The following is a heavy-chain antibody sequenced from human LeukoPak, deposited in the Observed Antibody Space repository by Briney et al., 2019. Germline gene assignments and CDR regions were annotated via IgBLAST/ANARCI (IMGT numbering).Heavy chain of an antibody. CDR1: GYSFTSYW. V-gene: IGHV5-51*01. J-gene: IGHJ3*02. Sequence: GESLKISCKGSGYSFTSYWIGWVRQIPEKGLEWRGNISPGDSDTRYSPSFQGQVTTSADKSISTAYLQWSSMKASDTAMYYCARLPSVTVYDAFDIWGQGTMVTVSS. CDR3: ARLPSVTVYDAFDI. D-gene: IGHD4-17*01. CDR2: ISPGDSDT.